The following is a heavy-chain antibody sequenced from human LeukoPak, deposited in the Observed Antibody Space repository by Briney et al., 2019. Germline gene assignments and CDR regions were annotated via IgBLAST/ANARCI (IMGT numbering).Heavy chain of an antibody. J-gene: IGHJ5*02. Sequence: SETLSLTCAVSGYSISSGYYWGWIRQPPGKGLERIGSIYHSGSTYYNPSLKSRVTISVDTSKNQFSLKLSSVTAADTAVYYCAKQYSQYGSGMGWFDPWGRGTLVTVSS. D-gene: IGHD3-10*01. CDR1: GYSISSGYY. CDR3: AKQYSQYGSGMGWFDP. V-gene: IGHV4-38-2*01. CDR2: IYHSGST.